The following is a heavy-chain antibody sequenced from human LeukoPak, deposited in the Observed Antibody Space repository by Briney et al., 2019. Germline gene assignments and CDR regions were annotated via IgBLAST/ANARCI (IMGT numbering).Heavy chain of an antibody. CDR1: GGSISSSY. CDR2: IYYSGTT. D-gene: IGHD3-10*01. Sequence: NPSETLSLTCTVSGGSISSSYWSWIRQPPGKGLEWIGYIYYSGTTSYNPTLESRVTLSLDTSKNQVSLRLRSLTSMDTALYFCARGGGTYGSARFDLWGQGILVTVSS. J-gene: IGHJ4*02. V-gene: IGHV4-59*01. CDR3: ARGGGTYGSARFDL.